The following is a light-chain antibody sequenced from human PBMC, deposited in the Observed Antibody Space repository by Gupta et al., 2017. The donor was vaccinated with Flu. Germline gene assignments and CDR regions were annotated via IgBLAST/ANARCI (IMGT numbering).Light chain of an antibody. Sequence: DIQMTQSPSTLSAFVGDRVTITCRASQSISSWLAWYQEKPGTAPKLLTYGASSLEGGVPSRFSGSGSGTEFTLTISSLQPDDFATYYCQHYHSYPLTFGGGTKVEIK. CDR2: GAS. V-gene: IGKV1-5*03. CDR3: QHYHSYPLT. CDR1: QSISSW. J-gene: IGKJ4*01.